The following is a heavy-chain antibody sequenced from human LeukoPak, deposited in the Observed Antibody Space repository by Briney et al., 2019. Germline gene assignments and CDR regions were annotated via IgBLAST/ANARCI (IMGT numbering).Heavy chain of an antibody. D-gene: IGHD3-10*01. CDR1: GYTFTSYG. CDR3: AREDVSDGSGSYYNGY. Sequence: ASVKVSCKASGYTFTSYGISWVRQAPGQGLEWMGWISAYNGNTNYAQKLQGRVTMTTDTSTSTPYIELRSLRSDDTAVYYCAREDVSDGSGSYYNGYWGQGTLVTVSS. J-gene: IGHJ4*02. V-gene: IGHV1-18*01. CDR2: ISAYNGNT.